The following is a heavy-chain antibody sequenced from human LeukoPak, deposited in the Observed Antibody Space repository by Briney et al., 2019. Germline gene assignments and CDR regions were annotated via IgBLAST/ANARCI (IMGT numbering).Heavy chain of an antibody. J-gene: IGHJ5*02. CDR3: ARGGRVVPAATRWFDP. CDR1: GGSFSGYY. V-gene: IGHV4-34*01. D-gene: IGHD2-2*01. CDR2: INHSGST. Sequence: SETLSLTCAVYGGSFSGYYWSWIRQPPGKGLEWIWEINHSGSTNYNPSLKSRVTISVDTSKNQFSLKLSSVTAADTAVYYCARGGRVVPAATRWFDPWGQGTLVTVSS.